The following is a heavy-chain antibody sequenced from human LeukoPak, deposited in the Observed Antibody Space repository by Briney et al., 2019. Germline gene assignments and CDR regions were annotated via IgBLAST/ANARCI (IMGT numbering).Heavy chain of an antibody. CDR3: TSGDYSNYYYYYYYYMDV. CDR2: ISYDGSNK. CDR1: GFTFSSYA. D-gene: IGHD4-11*01. J-gene: IGHJ6*03. V-gene: IGHV3-30-3*01. Sequence: PGGSLRLSCAASGFTFSSYAMHWVRQAPGKGLEWVAVISYDGSNKYYADSVKGRFTISRDNSKNTLYLQMNSLKTEDTVVYYCTSGDYSNYYYYYYYYMDVWGKGTTVTVSS.